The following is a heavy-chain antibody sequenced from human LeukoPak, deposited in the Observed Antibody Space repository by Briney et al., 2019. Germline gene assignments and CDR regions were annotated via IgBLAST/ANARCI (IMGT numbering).Heavy chain of an antibody. CDR1: GYTFTSYA. J-gene: IGHJ5*02. V-gene: IGHV7-4-1*02. Sequence: GASVNVSCKASGYTFTSYAMNWVRQAPGQGLEWMGWINTNTGNPTYAQGFTGRFVFSLDTSVSTAYLQISSLKAEDTAVYYCARVLPYYDFWSGPPVGWFDPWGQGTLVTVSS. CDR3: ARVLPYYDFWSGPPVGWFDP. CDR2: INTNTGNP. D-gene: IGHD3-3*01.